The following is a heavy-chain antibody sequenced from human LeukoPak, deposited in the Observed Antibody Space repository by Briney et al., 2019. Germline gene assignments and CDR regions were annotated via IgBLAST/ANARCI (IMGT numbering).Heavy chain of an antibody. CDR1: GYTFIDYY. D-gene: IGHD3-16*01. CDR2: INPNSGAT. J-gene: IGHJ4*02. V-gene: IGHV1-2*02. Sequence: GASVKVSCKSFGYTFIDYYIHWVRQPPGQGLEWMGWINPNSGATKYAQKFQGRVPMTRDTSINTAYMELTNLRSDDTAIFYCAGGKKLMPEFEFWGQGTLVTVPS. CDR3: AGGKKLMPEFEF.